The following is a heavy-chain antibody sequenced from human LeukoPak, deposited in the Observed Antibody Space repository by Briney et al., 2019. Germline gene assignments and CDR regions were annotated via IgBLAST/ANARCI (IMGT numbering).Heavy chain of an antibody. D-gene: IGHD3-3*01. V-gene: IGHV4-4*07. CDR1: GGSISGYY. CDR3: ARDTKFSP. CDR2: IYSSGST. Sequence: SETLSLTCTVSGGSISGYYWSWIRQPAGKGLEWIGRIYSSGSTNYNPSLKSRVTMSIDTSKNQFSLKLSSVTAADTAFYYCARDTKFSPWGQGTLVTVSS. J-gene: IGHJ5*02.